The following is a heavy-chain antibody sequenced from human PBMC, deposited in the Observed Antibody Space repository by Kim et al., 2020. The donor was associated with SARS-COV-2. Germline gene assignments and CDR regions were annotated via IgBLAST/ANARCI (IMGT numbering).Heavy chain of an antibody. Sequence: SETLSLTCAVYGGSFSGYYWSWIRQPPGKGLEWIGEINHSGSTNYNPSLKSRVTISVDTSKNQFSLKLSSVTAADTAVYYCARGTGYCSGGSCYSEVSFGWFDYWGQGTLVTVSS. CDR3: ARGTGYCSGGSCYSEVSFGWFDY. CDR1: GGSFSGYY. D-gene: IGHD2-15*01. J-gene: IGHJ4*02. CDR2: INHSGST. V-gene: IGHV4-34*01.